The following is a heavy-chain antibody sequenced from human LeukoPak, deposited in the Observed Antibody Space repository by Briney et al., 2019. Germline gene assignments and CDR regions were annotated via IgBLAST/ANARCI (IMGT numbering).Heavy chain of an antibody. CDR2: IKEDGSEK. CDR1: EFTFGSYW. J-gene: IGHJ4*02. V-gene: IGHV3-7*01. Sequence: GGPLRLSCAPSEFTFGSYWLTWVRQPPGKGRRWLANIKEDGSEKYYVDSVKGRFTISRDNAKNSLYLQMNSLRAEDTAVYYCALNPDYYGSGSFDYWGQGTLVTVSS. D-gene: IGHD3-10*01. CDR3: ALNPDYYGSGSFDY.